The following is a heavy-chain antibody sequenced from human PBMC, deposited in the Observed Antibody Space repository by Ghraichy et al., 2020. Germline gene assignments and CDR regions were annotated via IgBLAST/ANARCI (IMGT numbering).Heavy chain of an antibody. V-gene: IGHV3-21*01. CDR3: ASRVTTRFD. D-gene: IGHD4-17*01. J-gene: IGHJ4*02. CDR2: ITGSGSFI. CDR1: EFTFSSYS. Sequence: GGSLRLSCVGSEFTFSSYSMNWVRQAPGKGLEWVSSITGSGSFIYYADSVKGRFTISRDNAKNSLYLQMDSLRVEDTAVYYCASRVTTRFDWGRGTLVTVSS.